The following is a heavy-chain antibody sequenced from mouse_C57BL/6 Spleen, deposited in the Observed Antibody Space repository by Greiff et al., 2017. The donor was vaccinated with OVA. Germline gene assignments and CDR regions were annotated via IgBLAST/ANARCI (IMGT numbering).Heavy chain of an antibody. V-gene: IGHV1-81*01. CDR2: IYPRSGNT. Sequence: QVQLQQSGAELARPGASVKLSCKASGYTFTSYGISWVKQRTGQGLEWIGEIYPRSGNTYYNEKFKGKATLTADKSSSTAYMELRSLTSEDSAVYFCARRGDGSSFPYFDDWGQGTTLTVSS. CDR3: ARRGDGSSFPYFDD. CDR1: GYTFTSYG. J-gene: IGHJ2*01. D-gene: IGHD1-1*01.